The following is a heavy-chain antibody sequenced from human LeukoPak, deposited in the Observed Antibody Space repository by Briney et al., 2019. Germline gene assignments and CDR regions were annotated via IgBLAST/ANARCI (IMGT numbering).Heavy chain of an antibody. J-gene: IGHJ4*02. Sequence: PSETLSLTCTVSGGSISSSSYYWGWIRQPPWKGLEWIGSIYYSGSTYYNPSLKSRVTISVDTSKNQFSLKLSSVTAADTAVYYCARDRITMVRGVISRPHSGWGQGTLVTVSS. V-gene: IGHV4-39*07. CDR2: IYYSGST. D-gene: IGHD3-10*01. CDR1: GGSISSSSYY. CDR3: ARDRITMVRGVISRPHSG.